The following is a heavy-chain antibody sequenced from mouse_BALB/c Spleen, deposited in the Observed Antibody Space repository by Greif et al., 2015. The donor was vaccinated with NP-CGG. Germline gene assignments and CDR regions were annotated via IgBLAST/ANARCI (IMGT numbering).Heavy chain of an antibody. CDR2: IDPENGDT. D-gene: IGHD1-1*01. V-gene: IGHV14-4*02. Sequence: EVQLQQSRAALVRSGASVKLSCTASGFNIKDYYMHWVKQRPEQGLEWIGWIDPENGDTEYAPKFQGKATMTADTSSNTAYLQPSSLTSEDTAVYYCNPYYYGSGWFAYWGQGTLVTVSA. J-gene: IGHJ3*01. CDR1: GFNIKDYY. CDR3: NPYYYGSGWFAY.